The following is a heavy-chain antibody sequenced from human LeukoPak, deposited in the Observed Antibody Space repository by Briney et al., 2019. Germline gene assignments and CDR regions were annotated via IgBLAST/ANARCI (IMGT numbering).Heavy chain of an antibody. J-gene: IGHJ5*02. CDR1: GGSLSSYY. V-gene: IGHV4-59*01. CDR3: ARASPDMITFGGVIEWFDP. Sequence: SETLSLTCTVSGGSLSSYYWSWIRQPPGKGLEWIGYIYYSGSTNYNPSLKSRVTISVDTSKNQFSLKLSSVTAADTAVYYCARASPDMITFGGVIEWFDPWGQGTLVTVSS. CDR2: IYYSGST. D-gene: IGHD3-16*02.